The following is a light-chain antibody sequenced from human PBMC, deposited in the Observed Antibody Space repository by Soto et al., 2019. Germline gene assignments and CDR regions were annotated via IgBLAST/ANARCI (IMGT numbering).Light chain of an antibody. V-gene: IGKV4-1*01. Sequence: DVVMTQSPVSLAVSLGERATINCKSSQSVLYSSSNDNYLAWYQQKPGQPPKLLIYWASTRESGVPDRFSGSGSGTDFTLTISSLQAEDVAIYYCQQYYSTPPTFGGGTKVDIK. CDR1: QSVLYSSSNDNY. J-gene: IGKJ4*01. CDR3: QQYYSTPPT. CDR2: WAS.